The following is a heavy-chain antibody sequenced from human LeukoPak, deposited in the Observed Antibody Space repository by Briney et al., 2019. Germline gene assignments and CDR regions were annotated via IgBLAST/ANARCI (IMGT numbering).Heavy chain of an antibody. CDR3: ARGRGHSSNEYYFDY. J-gene: IGHJ4*02. V-gene: IGHV4-34*01. CDR1: GGSFSGYY. D-gene: IGHD6-13*01. CDR2: INHSGST. Sequence: PSETLSLTCAVYGGSFSGYYWSWIRQPPGKGLEWIGEINHSGSTNYNPSLKSRVTISVDTSKNQFSLKLSSVTAADTAVYYCARGRGHSSNEYYFDYWGQGTLVTVSS.